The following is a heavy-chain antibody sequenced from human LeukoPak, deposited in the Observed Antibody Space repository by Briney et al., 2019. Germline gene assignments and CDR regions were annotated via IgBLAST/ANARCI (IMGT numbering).Heavy chain of an antibody. V-gene: IGHV1-18*01. Sequence: AASVKVSCKASGYTFTSYIISWVRQAPGQGLEWMGWSNAYNGNTDYAQRVQGRVTMTTDTSTSTAYMELRSLRSDDTAVYYCARDRHIAAAVYYYYMDVWGKGTPVTVSS. CDR3: ARDRHIAAAVYYYYMDV. J-gene: IGHJ6*03. D-gene: IGHD6-13*01. CDR1: GYTFTSYI. CDR2: SNAYNGNT.